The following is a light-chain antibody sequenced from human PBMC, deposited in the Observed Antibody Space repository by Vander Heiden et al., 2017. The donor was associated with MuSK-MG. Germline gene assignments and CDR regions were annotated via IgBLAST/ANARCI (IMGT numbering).Light chain of an antibody. J-gene: IGKJ1*01. Sequence: IQMTPSPSTLSASVGDRVTITCRASQSISSWLAWYQQNPGKAPKLLIYDASSLESGVPSRCSGSGSGTEFTLTISSLQPDDFATYYCQQYNSYCTFGQGTKVEIK. CDR1: QSISSW. CDR2: DAS. CDR3: QQYNSYCT. V-gene: IGKV1-5*01.